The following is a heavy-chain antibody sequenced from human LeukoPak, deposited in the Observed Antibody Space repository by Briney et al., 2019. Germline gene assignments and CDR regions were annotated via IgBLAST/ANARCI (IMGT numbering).Heavy chain of an antibody. CDR1: GGSISRFY. CDR2: IAYNGNT. CDR3: ARVPGGGTAAN. D-gene: IGHD1-7*01. Sequence: PSETLSLTCTVSGGSISRFYWNWVRQPPGKGLEWIGYIAYNGNTNYSPSLESRVTTSVDTSKNQFSLKLSSVTAADTAVYYCARVPGGGTAANWGQGTMVTVSS. V-gene: IGHV4-59*01. J-gene: IGHJ3*01.